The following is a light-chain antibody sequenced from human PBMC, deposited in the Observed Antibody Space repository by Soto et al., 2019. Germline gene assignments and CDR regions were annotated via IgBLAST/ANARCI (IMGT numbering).Light chain of an antibody. CDR1: QNIRNW. CDR3: QQLNSYSFA. Sequence: EMRMTQSPSSLPASVGDSVTITCRASQNIRNWLAWYQQKPGKAPKLLIYDVSSLESGVQSRFSGSGSGTDFTLTISSLQPEDFATYYCQQLNSYSFAVGQGTRLEIK. V-gene: IGKV1-5*01. CDR2: DVS. J-gene: IGKJ5*01.